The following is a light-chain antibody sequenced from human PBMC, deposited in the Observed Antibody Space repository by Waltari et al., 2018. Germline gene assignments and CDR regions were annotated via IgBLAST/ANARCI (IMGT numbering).Light chain of an antibody. CDR1: QSVSNN. CDR2: GAS. V-gene: IGKV3D-15*01. Sequence: EIVMTQSPVTLSVSPGERATLSCRASQSVSNNFAWYQQKPGQTPRLLNDGASIMATGLPARFSGSGSGTEFTLTISSLQSEDVAVYYCHQYNRWPRTFGQGTKVEIK. CDR3: HQYNRWPRT. J-gene: IGKJ1*01.